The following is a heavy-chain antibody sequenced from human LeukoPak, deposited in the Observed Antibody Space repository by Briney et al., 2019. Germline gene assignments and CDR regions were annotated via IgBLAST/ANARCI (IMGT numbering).Heavy chain of an antibody. Sequence: GGSLRLSCAASGFTFSSYAMSWVRQAPGKGLEWVSVISVGGGGTTYADSVKGRFTISRDNSKNTLYLQMNSLRAEDTAVYYCAKDESRGYYFFDYWGQGTLVTVSS. CDR1: GFTFSSYA. D-gene: IGHD3-22*01. J-gene: IGHJ4*02. V-gene: IGHV3-23*01. CDR3: AKDESRGYYFFDY. CDR2: ISVGGGGT.